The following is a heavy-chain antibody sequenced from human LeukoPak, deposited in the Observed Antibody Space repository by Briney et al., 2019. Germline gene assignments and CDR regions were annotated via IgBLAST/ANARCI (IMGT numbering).Heavy chain of an antibody. Sequence: GQSLRLSCTTSGFAFDDFATSWVRQPAGKGLEWVGFIRRGAYGGAAEYAASVKGRFIISRDDSKGIAYLQMNSLKTEDTAVYYCSGNGLVDFDYWGQGSRVIVSP. CDR2: IRRGAYGGAA. J-gene: IGHJ4*02. D-gene: IGHD1-14*01. CDR3: SGNGLVDFDY. CDR1: GFAFDDFA. V-gene: IGHV3-49*04.